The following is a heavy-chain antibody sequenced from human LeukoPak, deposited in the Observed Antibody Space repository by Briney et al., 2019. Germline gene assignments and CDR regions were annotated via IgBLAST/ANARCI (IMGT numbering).Heavy chain of an antibody. CDR1: GFTFSSHV. Sequence: GGSLRLSCEGSGFTFSSHVMHWVRQAPGKGLEWVAVISYDGSHKYYADSVRGRFTISRDNSKNTVYLQMNSLRAEDTAVYYCSKGYYYHTSAYYPVDYWGQGTLVTVSS. V-gene: IGHV3-30*18. D-gene: IGHD3-22*01. CDR3: SKGYYYHTSAYYPVDY. CDR2: ISYDGSHK. J-gene: IGHJ4*02.